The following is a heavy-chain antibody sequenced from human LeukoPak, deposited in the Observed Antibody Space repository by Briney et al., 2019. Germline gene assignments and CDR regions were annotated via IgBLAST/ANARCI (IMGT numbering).Heavy chain of an antibody. J-gene: IGHJ3*02. CDR3: ARWLGRDDI. D-gene: IGHD6-19*01. Sequence: PSETLSLTCTVPGGSISSYYWSWIRQPPGKGLEWIGYIYYSGSTNYSPSLKSRVTISLDTSKNQFSLQLNSVTPEDTAVYYCARWLGRDDIWGQGTMVTVSS. V-gene: IGHV4-59*12. CDR2: IYYSGST. CDR1: GGSISSYY.